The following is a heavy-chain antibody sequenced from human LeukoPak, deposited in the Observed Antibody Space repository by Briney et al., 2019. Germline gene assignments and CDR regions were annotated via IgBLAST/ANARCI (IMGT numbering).Heavy chain of an antibody. CDR1: GGTFSSYA. CDR3: ASGRGYCTNGVCSSYYYYYYMDV. CDR2: IIPIFGTA. J-gene: IGHJ6*03. Sequence: SVKVSCKASGGTFSSYAISWVRQAPGQGLEWMGRIIPIFGTANYAQKFQGRVTITADKSTSTAYMELSSLRSEDTAVYYRASGRGYCTNGVCSSYYYYYYMDVWGKGTTVTVSS. D-gene: IGHD2-8*01. V-gene: IGHV1-69*06.